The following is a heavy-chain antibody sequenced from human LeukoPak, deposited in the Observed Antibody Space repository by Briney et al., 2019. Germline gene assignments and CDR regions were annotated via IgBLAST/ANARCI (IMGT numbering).Heavy chain of an antibody. V-gene: IGHV3-43*01. CDR1: GFTFSEYW. Sequence: PGGSLRLSCAASGFTFSEYWMTWVRQAPGKGLEWVSLISWDGGSTYYADSVKGRFTISRDNSKNSLYLQMNSLRTEDTALYYCAKEDSSGYYPRNYFDYWGQGTLVTVSS. D-gene: IGHD3-22*01. CDR3: AKEDSSGYYPRNYFDY. CDR2: ISWDGGST. J-gene: IGHJ4*02.